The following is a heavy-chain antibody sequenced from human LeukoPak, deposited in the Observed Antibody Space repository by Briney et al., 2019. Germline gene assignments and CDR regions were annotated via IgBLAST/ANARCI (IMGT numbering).Heavy chain of an antibody. D-gene: IGHD5-18*01. CDR1: GASTSSYY. CDR3: ARPERGYSYGFFQD. CDR2: IYYSGKT. J-gene: IGHJ1*01. V-gene: IGHV4-59*08. Sequence: SETLSLTCTVSGASTSSYYWSWIRQPPGKGLEWIGYIYYSGKTNYNPSLKSRVTISVDTSKNQFSLKVSSVTAADTAVYYCARPERGYSYGFFQDWGQGALVTVSS.